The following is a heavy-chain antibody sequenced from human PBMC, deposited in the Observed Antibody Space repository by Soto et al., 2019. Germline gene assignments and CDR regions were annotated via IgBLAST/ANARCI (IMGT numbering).Heavy chain of an antibody. CDR3: AREFRPGAVTTTYYYYGMDV. Sequence: PGGSLRLSCAASGFPFSSYSMNLVRQAPGKGLEWVSYISSSSSYIYYADSVKGRFTISRDNAKNSLYLQMNSLRDEDTAVYYCAREFRPGAVTTTYYYYGMDVWGQGTTVTVSS. D-gene: IGHD4-17*01. CDR1: GFPFSSYS. J-gene: IGHJ6*02. CDR2: ISSSSSYI. V-gene: IGHV3-21*05.